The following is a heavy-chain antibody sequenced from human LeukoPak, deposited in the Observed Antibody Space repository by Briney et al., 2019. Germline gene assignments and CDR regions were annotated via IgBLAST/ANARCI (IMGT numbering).Heavy chain of an antibody. CDR2: IYYSGST. V-gene: IGHV4-39*01. Sequence: PETLSLTCTVSGGSISSSSYYWGWIRQPPGKGLEWIGSIYYSGSTYYNPSLKSRVTISVDTSKNQFSLKLSSVTAADTAVYYCASAFYGDYYFDYWGQGTLVTVSS. D-gene: IGHD4-17*01. CDR1: GGSISSSSYY. CDR3: ASAFYGDYYFDY. J-gene: IGHJ4*02.